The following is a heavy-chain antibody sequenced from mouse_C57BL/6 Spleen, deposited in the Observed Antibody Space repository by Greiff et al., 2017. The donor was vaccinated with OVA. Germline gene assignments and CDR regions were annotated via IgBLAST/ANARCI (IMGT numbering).Heavy chain of an antibody. V-gene: IGHV1-26*01. CDR3: ARIVWEGYYFDY. CDR1: GYTFTDYY. J-gene: IGHJ2*01. D-gene: IGHD2-10*02. Sequence: EVQLQQSGPELVKPGASVKISCKASGYTFTDYYMNWVKQSPGQSLEWIGDINPNNGGTSYNQKFKSKATLTVDTSSSTAYMQLSSLTSEDSAVYYCARIVWEGYYFDYWGQGTTLTVSS. CDR2: INPNNGGT.